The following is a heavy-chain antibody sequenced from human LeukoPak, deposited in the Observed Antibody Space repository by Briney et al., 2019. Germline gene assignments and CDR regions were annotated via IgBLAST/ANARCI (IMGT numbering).Heavy chain of an antibody. CDR2: IIPIFGTA. CDR3: ARDRTTVTTRSDYYYGMDV. Sequence: ASVKVSCETSGYTFTSYAISWVRQAPGQGLEWMGGIIPIFGTANYAQKFQGRVTITADESTSTAYMELSSLRSEDTAVYYCARDRTTVTTRSDYYYGMDVWGQGTTVTVSS. CDR1: GYTFTSYA. D-gene: IGHD4-17*01. J-gene: IGHJ6*02. V-gene: IGHV1-69*13.